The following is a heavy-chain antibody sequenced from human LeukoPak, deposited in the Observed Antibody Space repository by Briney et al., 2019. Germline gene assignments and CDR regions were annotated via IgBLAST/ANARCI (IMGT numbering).Heavy chain of an antibody. J-gene: IGHJ4*02. CDR2: ISGTSYSI. Sequence: GGSLRLSCAASGFTFSTYSVNWVRQAPGKGLEWVSSISGTSYSIYYADSVKGRFTISRDNSKNTLYLQMNSLRAEDTAVYYCAKSSIAARPGDYWGQGTLVTVSS. V-gene: IGHV3-21*01. CDR3: AKSSIAARPGDY. CDR1: GFTFSTYS. D-gene: IGHD6-6*01.